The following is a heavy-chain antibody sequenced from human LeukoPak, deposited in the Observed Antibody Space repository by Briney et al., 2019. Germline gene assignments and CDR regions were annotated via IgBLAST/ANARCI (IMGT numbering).Heavy chain of an antibody. CDR1: GFTLSNSE. CDR3: TRAGVVAY. Sequence: GGSLRLSCAASGFTLSNSEMNWVRQAPGKGLEWVSYISSSGSATHYADSVKGRFTISRDAAKNSLYLQMNSLRDEDTAVYYCTRAGVVAYWGQGTLVTVSS. J-gene: IGHJ4*02. D-gene: IGHD3-10*01. V-gene: IGHV3-48*03. CDR2: ISSSGSAT.